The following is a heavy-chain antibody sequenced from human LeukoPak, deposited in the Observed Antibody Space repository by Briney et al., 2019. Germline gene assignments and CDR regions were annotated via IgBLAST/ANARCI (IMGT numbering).Heavy chain of an antibody. J-gene: IGHJ4*02. D-gene: IGHD6-19*01. CDR1: GGSISSGSYY. Sequence: PSETLSLTCTVSGGSISSGSYYWSWIRQPPGKGLEWIGYIYYSGSTNYNPSLKSRVTISVDTSKNQFSLKLSSVTAADTAVYYCARVFWPYSSGWYYFDYWGQGTLVTVSS. CDR3: ARVFWPYSSGWYYFDY. V-gene: IGHV4-61*01. CDR2: IYYSGST.